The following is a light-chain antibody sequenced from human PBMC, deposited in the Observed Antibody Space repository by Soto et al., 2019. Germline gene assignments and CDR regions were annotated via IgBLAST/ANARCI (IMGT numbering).Light chain of an antibody. V-gene: IGKV3-20*01. CDR3: QQYGRSPQT. CDR2: GAS. CDR1: QSVSSSY. J-gene: IGKJ3*01. Sequence: EIVLTQSPGTLSLSPGERATLSCRASQSVSSSYLAWYQQKPGQAHRLLIYGASSRATGIPDRFSGSGSGTDFTVTISRLEPEDFAVDYCQQYGRSPQTFGPGTKVDIK.